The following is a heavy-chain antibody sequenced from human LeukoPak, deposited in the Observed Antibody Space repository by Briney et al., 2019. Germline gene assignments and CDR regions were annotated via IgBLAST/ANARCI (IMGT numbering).Heavy chain of an antibody. Sequence: GGSLRLSCAASGFTFDDYAMHWVRQAPGKGLEWVSGISWNSGSIGYADSVKGRFTISRDNAKNSLYLQMNSLRAEDTALYYCAKGGIAAAGTLGVWGQGTLVTVSS. J-gene: IGHJ4*02. CDR1: GFTFDDYA. CDR3: AKGGIAAAGTLGV. D-gene: IGHD6-13*01. CDR2: ISWNSGSI. V-gene: IGHV3-9*01.